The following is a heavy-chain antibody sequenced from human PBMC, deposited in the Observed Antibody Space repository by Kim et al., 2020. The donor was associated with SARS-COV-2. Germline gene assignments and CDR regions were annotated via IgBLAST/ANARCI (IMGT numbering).Heavy chain of an antibody. V-gene: IGHV4-59*01. CDR3: ARRGLGYCSGGSCYSAFDI. J-gene: IGHJ3*02. Sequence: SRVTISVDTSKNQFSLRRSSVTAADTAVYYCARRGLGYCSGGSCYSAFDIWGQGTMVTVSS. D-gene: IGHD2-15*01.